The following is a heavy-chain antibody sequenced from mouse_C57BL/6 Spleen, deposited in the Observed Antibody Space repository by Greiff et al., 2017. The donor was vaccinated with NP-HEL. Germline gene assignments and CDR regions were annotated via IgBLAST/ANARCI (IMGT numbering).Heavy chain of an antibody. J-gene: IGHJ2*01. CDR2: IDPSDSET. CDR3: ARSTAGDY. V-gene: IGHV1-52*01. Sequence: QVHVKQPGAELVRPGSSVKLSCKASGYTFTSYWMHWVKQRPIQGLEWIGNIDPSDSETHYNQKFKDKATLTVDKSSSTAYMQLSSLTSEDSAVYYCARSTAGDYWGQGTTLTVSS. CDR1: GYTFTSYW. D-gene: IGHD3-2*01.